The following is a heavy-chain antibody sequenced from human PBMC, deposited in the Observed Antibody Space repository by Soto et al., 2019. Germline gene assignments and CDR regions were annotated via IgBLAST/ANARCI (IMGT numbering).Heavy chain of an antibody. D-gene: IGHD3-16*02. CDR2: INAGKGNT. CDR3: ARSSGGVFGIIIEGSNWLAP. CDR1: GYIFTSYA. V-gene: IGHV1-3*01. Sequence: GASVKVSCKASGYIFTSYALHWVRQAPGQRLEWMGWINAGKGNTKYSQTFQGRITMTTDTSTSTVYMELRSLRSEDTAVYYCARSSGGVFGIIIEGSNWLAPWVQGSLVTVSS. J-gene: IGHJ5*02.